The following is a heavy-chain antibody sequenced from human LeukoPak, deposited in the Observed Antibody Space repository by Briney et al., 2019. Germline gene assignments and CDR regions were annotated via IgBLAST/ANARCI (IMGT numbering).Heavy chain of an antibody. CDR3: AKTLLPVAYCGGDCYPGDYYYGMDV. J-gene: IGHJ6*02. D-gene: IGHD2-21*02. Sequence: GGSLRLSCAASGFTFSSQGMHWVRQAPGKGLEWVAVISYDGSNKYYADSVKGRFTISRDNSKNTLYLQMNSLRAEDTAVYYCAKTLLPVAYCGGDCYPGDYYYGMDVWGQGTTVTVSS. CDR2: ISYDGSNK. V-gene: IGHV3-30*18. CDR1: GFTFSSQG.